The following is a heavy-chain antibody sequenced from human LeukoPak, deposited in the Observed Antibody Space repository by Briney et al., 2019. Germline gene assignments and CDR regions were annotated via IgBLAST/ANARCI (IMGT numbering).Heavy chain of an antibody. J-gene: IGHJ6*02. CDR1: GFNFRGYA. D-gene: IGHD2-21*01. CDR3: AKEVVMGETNSYYYGMDV. Sequence: GGSLRLSCAASGFNFRGYAMSWVRQAPGKGLGWVSAIGGSGARAHYGESVRGRFTISRDNSQNTLHLQMNSLRADDTAVYYCAKEVVMGETNSYYYGMDVWGQGTTVTVSS. V-gene: IGHV3-23*01. CDR2: IGGSGARA.